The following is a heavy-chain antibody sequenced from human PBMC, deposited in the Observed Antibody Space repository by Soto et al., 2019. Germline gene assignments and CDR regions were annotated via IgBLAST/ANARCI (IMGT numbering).Heavy chain of an antibody. D-gene: IGHD3-22*01. CDR1: GDTFRNYS. V-gene: IGHV1-69*02. Sequence: QVHLVQSGPEVKKPGSSVKVSCKTSGDTFRNYSLSWVRQAPGRGLEWMGRIVPVARIVNIAQKFRGRVTMTADEYTSIVYMELTSLSSDDTALYYCARSYYYDSSGYSHFDFWGLGTLVTVSS. CDR2: IVPVARIV. J-gene: IGHJ4*02. CDR3: ARSYYYDSSGYSHFDF.